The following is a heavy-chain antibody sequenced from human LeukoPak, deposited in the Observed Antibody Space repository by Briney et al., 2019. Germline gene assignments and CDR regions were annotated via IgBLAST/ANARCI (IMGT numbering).Heavy chain of an antibody. CDR3: AKAGRITIFGVVRRPLCYFDY. CDR1: GFTFSSYS. V-gene: IGHV3-21*04. CDR2: ISSSSSYI. Sequence: GGSLRLSCAASGFTFSSYSMNWVRQAPGKGLEWVSSISSSSSYIYYADSVKGRFTISRDNSKNTLYLQMNSLRAEDTAVYYCAKAGRITIFGVVRRPLCYFDYWGQGTLVTVSS. J-gene: IGHJ4*02. D-gene: IGHD3-3*01.